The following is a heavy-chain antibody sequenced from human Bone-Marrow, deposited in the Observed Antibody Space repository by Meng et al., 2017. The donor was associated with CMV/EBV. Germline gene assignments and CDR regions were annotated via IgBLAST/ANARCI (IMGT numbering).Heavy chain of an antibody. D-gene: IGHD5-12*01. CDR3: ARELSGGYDFGVYYYYGMDV. V-gene: IGHV3-20*04. CDR1: GFTFDDYG. CDR2: INWNGGST. J-gene: IGHJ6*02. Sequence: GESLKISCAASGFTFDDYGMSWVRQAPGKGLEWVSGINWNGGSTGYADSVKGRFTISRDNAKNTLYLQMNSLRAEDTAVYYCARELSGGYDFGVYYYYGMDVWGQGTTVTVSS.